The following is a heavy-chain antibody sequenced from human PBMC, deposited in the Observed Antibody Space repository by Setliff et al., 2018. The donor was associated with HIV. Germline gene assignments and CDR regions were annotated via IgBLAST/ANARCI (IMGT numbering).Heavy chain of an antibody. D-gene: IGHD7-27*01. V-gene: IGHV4-61*02. CDR1: GDSVSSGSYY. Sequence: SETLSLTCTVSGDSVSSGSYYWSWIRQPAGKGLEWIGRFYTSGSTNYNPSLKSRVTMSVDTSKNQFYLHLSSVTAADTAVYYCARVSPLTHYYYMDMWGKGTTVTVSS. CDR3: ARVSPLTHYYYMDM. CDR2: FYTSGST. J-gene: IGHJ6*03.